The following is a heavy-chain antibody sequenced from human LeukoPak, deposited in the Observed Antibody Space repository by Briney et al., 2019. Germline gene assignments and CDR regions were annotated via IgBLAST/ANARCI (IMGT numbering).Heavy chain of an antibody. J-gene: IGHJ4*02. CDR1: GFTFSSYS. CDR3: ARATARKYFDY. D-gene: IGHD5-18*01. CDR2: ISSSSSYI. V-gene: IGHV3-21*01. Sequence: GGSLRLFCAASGFTFSSYSMNWVRQAPGKGLEWVSSISSSSSYIYYADSVKGRFTISRDNAKNSLYLQMNSLRAEDTAVYYCARATARKYFDYWGQGTLVTVSS.